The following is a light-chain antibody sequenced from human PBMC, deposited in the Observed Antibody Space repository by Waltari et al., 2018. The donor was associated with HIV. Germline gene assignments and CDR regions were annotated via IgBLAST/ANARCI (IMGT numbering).Light chain of an antibody. CDR2: YDS. Sequence: YVLTQPPSVSVAPGRTATISCGGTRIATKSVHWYQQKSGQTPLLVIFYDSDRPSGIPERFSGSNSGSAATLTINRVEAGDEADYFCQVWDETRNHVVFGGGTKLIAL. CDR3: QVWDETRNHVV. CDR1: RIATKS. V-gene: IGLV3-21*04. J-gene: IGLJ3*02.